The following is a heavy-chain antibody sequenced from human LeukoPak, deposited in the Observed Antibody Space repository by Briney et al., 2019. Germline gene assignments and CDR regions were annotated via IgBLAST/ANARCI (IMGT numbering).Heavy chain of an antibody. Sequence: SETLSLTCTVSGGSISSGDYYWSWIRQPPGKGLEWIGYIYYIGNTFYNPSLKSRVTISVDTSKNQFSLKLSSVTAADTAVYYCASSSLGSVAGLYYFDYWGQGTLVTVSS. V-gene: IGHV4-30-4*01. CDR2: IYYIGNT. CDR1: GGSISSGDYY. D-gene: IGHD6-19*01. J-gene: IGHJ4*02. CDR3: ASSSLGSVAGLYYFDY.